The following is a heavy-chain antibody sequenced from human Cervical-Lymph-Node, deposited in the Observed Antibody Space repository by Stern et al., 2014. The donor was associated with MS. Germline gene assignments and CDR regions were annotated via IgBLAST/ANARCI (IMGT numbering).Heavy chain of an antibody. V-gene: IGHV4-59*01. CDR2: IYSSGST. D-gene: IGHD3-3*01. CDR1: GGSISSYY. CDR3: ARVGNHYDFWSGDGMDV. J-gene: IGHJ6*02. Sequence: HVQLQESGPGLVKPSETLSLTCTVSGGSISSYYWSWIRQPPGKGLEWIGYIYSSGSTNYNPSLKSRVTISVDTSKNQFSLKLSSVTAADTAVYYCARVGNHYDFWSGDGMDVWGQGTTVTVSS.